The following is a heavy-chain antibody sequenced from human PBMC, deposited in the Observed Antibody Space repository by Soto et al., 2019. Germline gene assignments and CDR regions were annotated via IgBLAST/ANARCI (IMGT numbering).Heavy chain of an antibody. Sequence: GGSLRLSCAASGFTFSDYYMSWIRQAPGKGLEWVSYISSSSSYTNYADSVKGRFTISRDNAKNSLYLQMNSLRAEDTAVYYCARDRVLTAMALNDYWGQGTLVTVSS. D-gene: IGHD5-18*01. V-gene: IGHV3-11*05. J-gene: IGHJ4*02. CDR1: GFTFSDYY. CDR3: ARDRVLTAMALNDY. CDR2: ISSSSSYT.